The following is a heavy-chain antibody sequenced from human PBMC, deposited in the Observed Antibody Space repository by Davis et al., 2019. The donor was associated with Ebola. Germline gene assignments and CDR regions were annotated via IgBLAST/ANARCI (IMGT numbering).Heavy chain of an antibody. J-gene: IGHJ4*02. V-gene: IGHV3-23*01. CDR3: AKVTTNGDHY. CDR2: ISGGGGST. CDR1: GFTFSNYA. Sequence: GGSLRLSCAASGFTFSNYAMSWVRQAPGKGLEWVSGISGGGGSTYYAGFVKGRFTISRDNSKNTLYLQMNSLRAEDTAVYYCAKVTTNGDHYWGQGTLVTVSS. D-gene: IGHD4-17*01.